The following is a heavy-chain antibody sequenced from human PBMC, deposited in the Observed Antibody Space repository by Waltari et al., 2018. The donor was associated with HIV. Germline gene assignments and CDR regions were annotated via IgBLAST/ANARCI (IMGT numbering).Heavy chain of an antibody. CDR1: EFTFTKYA. Sequence: EVQLLESGGGLVQPGGSLRLSCAASEFTFTKYAMNWVRQAPGEVREGVSAISGSGGSAYYADSVKGRFTISRDNSKNTLFLQMDSLRAEDTAIYYCAKLSHIAVAGTIDYWGQGTLVTVSA. CDR3: AKLSHIAVAGTIDY. V-gene: IGHV3-23*01. D-gene: IGHD6-19*01. CDR2: ISGSGGSA. J-gene: IGHJ4*02.